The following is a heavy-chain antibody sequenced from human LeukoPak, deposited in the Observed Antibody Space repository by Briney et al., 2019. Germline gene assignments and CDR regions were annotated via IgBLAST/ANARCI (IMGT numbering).Heavy chain of an antibody. Sequence: ASVKVSCKASGYTFTSYGISWVRQAPGQRLEWMGCISAYNGNTNDAQKLQGRVTMTPDTSTSTAYMEMRSLRSDDTAVYYCARVASSWFKNYFDYWGQGNLVTVSP. CDR1: GYTFTSYG. J-gene: IGHJ4*02. V-gene: IGHV1-18*01. CDR3: ARVASSWFKNYFDY. CDR2: ISAYNGNT. D-gene: IGHD6-13*01.